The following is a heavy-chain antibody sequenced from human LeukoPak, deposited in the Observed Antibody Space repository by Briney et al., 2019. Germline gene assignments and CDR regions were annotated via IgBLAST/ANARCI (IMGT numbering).Heavy chain of an antibody. CDR2: IIPIFGTA. V-gene: IGHV1-69*13. D-gene: IGHD3-10*01. CDR1: GGTFSSYA. J-gene: IGHJ5*02. CDR3: AHPYYYGSGSGFDP. Sequence: SVKVSCKASGGTFSSYAISWVRQAPGQGLEWMGGIIPIFGTANYAQKFQGRVTITADESTSTAYMELSSLRSEDTAVYYCAHPYYYGSGSGFDPWGQGTLVTVSS.